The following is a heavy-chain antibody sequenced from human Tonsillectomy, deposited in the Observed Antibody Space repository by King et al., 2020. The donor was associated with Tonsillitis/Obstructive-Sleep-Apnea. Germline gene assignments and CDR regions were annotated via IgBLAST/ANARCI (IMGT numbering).Heavy chain of an antibody. CDR2: IYYGGST. D-gene: IGHD3-22*01. CDR3: ARQPSYHDCSGYSHNWFDP. Sequence: QLQESGPGRVKPSETLSLTCTVSGGSISSSNYYWGWIRQSPGKGLEWIGSIYYGGSTYYNPSLRSRVTISVDTSKNQFSLKLSSVTATDTAVYYCARQPSYHDCSGYSHNWFDPWGQGILVTVSS. CDR1: GGSISSSNYY. J-gene: IGHJ5*02. V-gene: IGHV4-39*01.